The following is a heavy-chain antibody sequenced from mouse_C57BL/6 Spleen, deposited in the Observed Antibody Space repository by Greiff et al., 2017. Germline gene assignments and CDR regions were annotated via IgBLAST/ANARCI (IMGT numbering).Heavy chain of an antibody. J-gene: IGHJ4*01. Sequence: QVQLQQSGAELMKPGASVKLSCKATGYTFTGYWIEWVKQRPGHGLEWIGEILPGSGSTNYNEKFKGKATFTADTSSNTAYMQLSSLTTEDSAIYYGALPIYYGNGGDAMDDGGQGTSVTVSS. D-gene: IGHD2-1*01. V-gene: IGHV1-9*01. CDR3: ALPIYYGNGGDAMDD. CDR1: GYTFTGYW. CDR2: ILPGSGST.